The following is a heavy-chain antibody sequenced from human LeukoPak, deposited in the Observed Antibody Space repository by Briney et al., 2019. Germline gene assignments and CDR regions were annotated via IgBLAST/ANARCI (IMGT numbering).Heavy chain of an antibody. J-gene: IGHJ4*02. D-gene: IGHD1-26*01. CDR2: ISPNSGGT. CDR3: AGAGYSGNYYYYFDF. Sequence: ASVKVSCKASGYTFTGYYLHWVRQAPGQGLEWMGWISPNSGGTNYAQNFQGRVTMTRDTSTSTVCMQLSRLRSDDTAVYYCAGAGYSGNYYYYFDFWGQGTLVTVSS. V-gene: IGHV1-2*02. CDR1: GYTFTGYY.